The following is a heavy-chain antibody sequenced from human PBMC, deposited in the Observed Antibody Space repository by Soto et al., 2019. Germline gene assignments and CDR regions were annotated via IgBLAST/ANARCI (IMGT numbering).Heavy chain of an antibody. CDR3: ASGGSRQILYHGMDV. CDR2: INPNSGGT. J-gene: IGHJ6*02. CDR1: GYTFTGYY. D-gene: IGHD2-15*01. Sequence: ASVKVSCKASGYTFTGYYMHWVRQAPGQGPELMGWINPNSGGTNYAQKFQGTVTMTRXXXXXXAXMXLXXXRSGXTAVYYCASGGSRQILYHGMDVWGQGTTVTVSS. V-gene: IGHV1-2*02.